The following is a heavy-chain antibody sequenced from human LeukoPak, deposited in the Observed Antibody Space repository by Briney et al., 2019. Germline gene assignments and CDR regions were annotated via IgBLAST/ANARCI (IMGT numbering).Heavy chain of an antibody. V-gene: IGHV3-48*01. CDR2: ISARGSTI. J-gene: IGHJ4*02. D-gene: IGHD2-8*01. CDR1: VFTFSTHG. Sequence: GGSLRLSCAASVFTFSTHGMNWVRQAPGKGLEWVSYISARGSTIYYAHSVKGRFTISRDNAKNSLYLQMNSLRGEDTAVYYCVKELSPFDYWGQGTLVTVSS. CDR3: VKELSPFDY.